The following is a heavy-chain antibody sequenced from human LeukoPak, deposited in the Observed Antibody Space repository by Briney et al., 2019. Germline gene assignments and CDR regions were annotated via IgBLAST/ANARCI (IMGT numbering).Heavy chain of an antibody. CDR3: ASLPYCTNGVCYTGFGDY. J-gene: IGHJ4*02. V-gene: IGHV3-33*01. CDR1: GFTFSRYG. Sequence: GGSLRLSCAASGFTFSRYGMHWVRQAPGKGLEWVAVIWDDGSNKYYADSVKGRFTISRDNSKDTLYLEMNSLRVEDTAVYYCASLPYCTNGVCYTGFGDYWGQGTLVTVSS. CDR2: IWDDGSNK. D-gene: IGHD2-8*01.